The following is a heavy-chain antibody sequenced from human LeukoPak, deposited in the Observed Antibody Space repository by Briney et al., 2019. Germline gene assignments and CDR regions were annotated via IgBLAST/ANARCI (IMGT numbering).Heavy chain of an antibody. J-gene: IGHJ4*02. CDR3: ATVDVNCSGGSCDPPYFDY. CDR1: GFTFSIYG. D-gene: IGHD2-15*01. CDR2: IRYDGSNK. Sequence: PGGSLRLSCAASGFTFSIYGMHWVRQAPGKGLECVAFIRYDGSNKYYADSVRGRFTISRDNSKNTLYLQMNSLRVEDTAVYYCATVDVNCSGGSCDPPYFDYWGQGTLVTVSS. V-gene: IGHV3-30*02.